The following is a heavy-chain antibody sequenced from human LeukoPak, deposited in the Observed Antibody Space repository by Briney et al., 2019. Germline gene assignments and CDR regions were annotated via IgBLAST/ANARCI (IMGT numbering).Heavy chain of an antibody. Sequence: SGGSLRLSCAASGFTVSSNYMSWVRQAPGKGLEWVSVIYSGSSTYYADSVKGRFTISRDNSKNTLSLQMNSLRAEDTAVYYCAKVRGFGSGYPRSFDYWGQGTLVTVSS. V-gene: IGHV3-53*01. CDR1: GFTVSSNY. CDR2: IYSGSST. CDR3: AKVRGFGSGYPRSFDY. D-gene: IGHD5-12*01. J-gene: IGHJ4*02.